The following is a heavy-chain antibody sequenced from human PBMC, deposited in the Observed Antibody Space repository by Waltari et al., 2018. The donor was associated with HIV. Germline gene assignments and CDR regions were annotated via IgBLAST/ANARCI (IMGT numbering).Heavy chain of an antibody. V-gene: IGHV3-21*06. J-gene: IGHJ3*01. CDR3: GAFLCAEDCRDGFDV. Sequence: ESGGGRAKPGGTLKLSCSGSGFTFKTYSVSWIRQTPGRGLEWTSSISDDSSFIYYADSVKGRFTVSRDNVRNSVFLQMNDVRAEDTAKYFCGAFLCAEDCRDGFDVWGQGTMVTVSS. CDR2: ISDDSSFI. CDR1: GFTFKTYS. D-gene: IGHD2-21*02.